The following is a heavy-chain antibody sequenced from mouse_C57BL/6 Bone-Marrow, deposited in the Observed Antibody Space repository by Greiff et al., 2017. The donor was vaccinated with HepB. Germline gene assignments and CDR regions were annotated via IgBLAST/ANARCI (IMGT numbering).Heavy chain of an antibody. CDR2: ISSGGSYT. Sequence: EVMLVESGGDLVKPGGSLKLSCAASGFTFSSYGMSWVRQTPDKRLEWVATISSGGSYTYYPDSVKGRFTISRDNAKNTLYLQMSSLKSEDTAMYYCARQVYYGNWFAYWGQGTLVTVSA. J-gene: IGHJ3*01. CDR3: ARQVYYGNWFAY. D-gene: IGHD2-1*01. CDR1: GFTFSSYG. V-gene: IGHV5-6*02.